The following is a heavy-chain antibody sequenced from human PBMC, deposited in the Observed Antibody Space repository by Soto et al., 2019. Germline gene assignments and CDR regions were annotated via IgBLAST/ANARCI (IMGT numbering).Heavy chain of an antibody. CDR2: ISANHGNT. CDR1: GYTFTXXX. J-gene: IGHJ6*03. CDR3: ARERTIFGVVGPTPYYYYMDV. Sequence: XSVXVSCKASGYTFTXXXXXWVXQAPGQGLEWMGRISANHGNTNYAQKFQGRVTITADKSTSTAYMELSSLRSEDTAVYYCARERTIFGVVGPTPYYYYMDVWGKGTTVTVSS. D-gene: IGHD3-3*01. V-gene: IGHV1-18*01.